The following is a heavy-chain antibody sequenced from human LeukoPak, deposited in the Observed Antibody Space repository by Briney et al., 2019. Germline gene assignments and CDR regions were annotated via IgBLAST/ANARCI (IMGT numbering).Heavy chain of an antibody. J-gene: IGHJ4*02. Sequence: PGGSLRLSCAASGFTFMTYSMNWVRQAPGKGLEWVSAISGSGGSTYYAGSVKGRFTISRDNSKNTLYLQMNSLRADDTAVYYCAKSHHVTAIDYWGQGTLVTVSS. V-gene: IGHV3-23*01. CDR1: GFTFMTYS. D-gene: IGHD2-21*02. CDR2: ISGSGGST. CDR3: AKSHHVTAIDY.